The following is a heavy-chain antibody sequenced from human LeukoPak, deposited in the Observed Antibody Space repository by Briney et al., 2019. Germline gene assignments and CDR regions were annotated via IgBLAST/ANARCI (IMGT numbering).Heavy chain of an antibody. CDR1: GFTFSSFE. CDR3: ARDSSGNSIPDYFDY. CDR2: ISSTGNTI. D-gene: IGHD3-10*01. V-gene: IGHV3-48*03. J-gene: IGHJ4*02. Sequence: GGSLRLSCATSGFTFSSFEMNWVRQAPGKGLEWVSYISSTGNTIYYADSVKGRFTISRDNAKSSLYLRMNSLRAEDTAVYYCARDSSGNSIPDYFDYGGQGTLVTVSS.